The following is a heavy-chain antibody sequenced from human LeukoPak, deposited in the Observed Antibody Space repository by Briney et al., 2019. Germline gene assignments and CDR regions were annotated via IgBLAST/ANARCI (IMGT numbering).Heavy chain of an antibody. Sequence: SETLSLTCTVSGGSISSGGYYWGWIRQHPGKGLEWIGYIYYSGSTYYNPSLKSRVTISVDTSKNQFSLKLSSVTAADTAVYYCARDSMVDLDYWGQGTLVTVSS. V-gene: IGHV4-31*03. CDR3: ARDSMVDLDY. D-gene: IGHD2-15*01. CDR2: IYYSGST. CDR1: GGSISSGGYY. J-gene: IGHJ4*02.